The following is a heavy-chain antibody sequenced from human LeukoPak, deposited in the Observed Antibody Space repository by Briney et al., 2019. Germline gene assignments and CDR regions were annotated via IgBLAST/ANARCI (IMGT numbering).Heavy chain of an antibody. V-gene: IGHV1-46*01. Sequence: ASVKVSCKASGGTFSSYAISWVRQAPGQGLEWMGIINPSGGSTSYAQKFQGRVTMTRDTSTSTVYMELSSLRSEDTAVYYCAREAGYDGDYDPAHFDYWGQGTLVTVSS. CDR3: AREAGYDGDYDPAHFDY. J-gene: IGHJ4*02. CDR2: INPSGGST. D-gene: IGHD4-17*01. CDR1: GGTFSSYA.